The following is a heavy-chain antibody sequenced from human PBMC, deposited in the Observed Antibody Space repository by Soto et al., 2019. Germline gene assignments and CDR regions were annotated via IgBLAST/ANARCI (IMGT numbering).Heavy chain of an antibody. CDR1: GGSISSYY. CDR2: IYYSGST. D-gene: IGHD4-4*01. CDR3: AREGSNLGYYYYMDV. V-gene: IGHV4-59*01. J-gene: IGHJ6*03. Sequence: SETLSLTCTTSGGSISSYYWSWIRQPPGKGLEWIGYIYYSGSTNYNPSLKSRVTISVDTSKNQFSLKLSSVTAADTAVYYCAREGSNLGYYYYMDVWGKGTTVTVSS.